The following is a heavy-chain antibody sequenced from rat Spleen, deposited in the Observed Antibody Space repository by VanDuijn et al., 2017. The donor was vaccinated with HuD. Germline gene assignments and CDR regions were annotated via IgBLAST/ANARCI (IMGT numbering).Heavy chain of an antibody. D-gene: IGHD5-1*01. J-gene: IGHJ1*01. V-gene: IGHV5-31*01. CDR3: ARHPQLGVFWYFDF. CDR1: GFTFNNYW. Sequence: EVQLVESGGGLVQPGRSLKLSCVASGFTFNNYWMTWIRQAPGRGLEWVASITNTGGGTYYPDSVKGRFTISRDNAKSTLYLQMDSLRSEDTATYYCARHPQLGVFWYFDFWGPGTMVTVSS. CDR2: ITNTGGGT.